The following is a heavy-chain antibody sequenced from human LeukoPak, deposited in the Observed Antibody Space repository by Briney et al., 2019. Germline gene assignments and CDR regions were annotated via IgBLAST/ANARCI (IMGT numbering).Heavy chain of an antibody. Sequence: PSETLSLTCAVSGGSISSSNWWSWVRQPPGKGLEWVSAISGSGGSTYYADSVKGRFTISRDNSKNTLYLQMNSLRAEDTAVYYCAKDDSLMVRGVIITLWGQGTLVTVSS. CDR3: AKDDSLMVRGVIITL. J-gene: IGHJ4*02. V-gene: IGHV3-23*01. CDR1: GGSISSSN. D-gene: IGHD3-10*01. CDR2: ISGSGGST.